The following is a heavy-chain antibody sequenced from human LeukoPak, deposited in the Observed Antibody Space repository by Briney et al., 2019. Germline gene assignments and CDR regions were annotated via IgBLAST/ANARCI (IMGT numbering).Heavy chain of an antibody. CDR3: VMTAGPPTDH. J-gene: IGHJ4*01. CDR1: GFTFNDYY. V-gene: IGHV3-11*04. CDR2: ISAVGYPI. Sequence: PGGSLRLSCTGSGFTFNDYYMSRVRQAPGKGLEWLSFISAVGYPIYYADSVRGRFTISRDTAKNSLYLQMNSLRVEDTAVYYCVMTAGPPTDHWGQGALVTVSS.